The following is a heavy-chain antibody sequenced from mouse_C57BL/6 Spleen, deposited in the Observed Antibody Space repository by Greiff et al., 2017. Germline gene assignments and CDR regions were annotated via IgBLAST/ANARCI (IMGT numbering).Heavy chain of an antibody. CDR3: ARQGVVDSYWYFDV. CDR2: IWSDGST. J-gene: IGHJ1*03. Sequence: VQLKQSGPGLVAPSQSLSITCTVSGFSLTSYGVHWVRQPPGKGLEWLVVIWSDGSTTYNSALKSRLSISKDNSKSQVFLKMNSLQTDDTAMYYCARQGVVDSYWYFDVWGTGTTVTVSS. D-gene: IGHD1-1*01. CDR1: GFSLTSYG. V-gene: IGHV2-6-1*01.